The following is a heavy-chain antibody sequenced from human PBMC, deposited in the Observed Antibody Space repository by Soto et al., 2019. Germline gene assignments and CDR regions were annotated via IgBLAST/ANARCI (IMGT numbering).Heavy chain of an antibody. CDR2: IYYSGST. Sequence: PSETLSLTCTVSGGSISSYYWSWIRQPPGKGLGWIGYIYYSGSTNYNPSLKSRVTISVDTSKNQFSLKLSSVTAADTAVYYCARVSPYNWFDPSGQGTLVIVSS. J-gene: IGHJ5*02. CDR1: GGSISSYY. CDR3: ARVSPYNWFDP. V-gene: IGHV4-59*01.